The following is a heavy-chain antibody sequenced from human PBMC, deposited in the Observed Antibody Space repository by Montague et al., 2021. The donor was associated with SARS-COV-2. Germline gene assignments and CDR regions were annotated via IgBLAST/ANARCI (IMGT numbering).Heavy chain of an antibody. V-gene: IGHV2-70*01. CDR1: GFSLSTSGMC. J-gene: IGHJ4*02. D-gene: IGHD3-9*01. CDR3: ARIRDYDILTGSYSGFDY. Sequence: PALVKPTQTLTLTCTFSGFSLSTSGMCVSWIRQPPGKALEWLALIDWXXXKYYSTSLKTRLTISKDTSKNQVVLTMTNMDPVDTATYYCARIRDYDILTGSYSGFDYWCQGTLGTVSS. CDR2: IDWXXXK.